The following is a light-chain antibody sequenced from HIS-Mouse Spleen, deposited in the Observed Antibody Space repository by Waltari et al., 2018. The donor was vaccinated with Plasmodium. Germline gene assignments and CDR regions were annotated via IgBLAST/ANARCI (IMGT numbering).Light chain of an antibody. CDR2: DNN. V-gene: IGLV1-51*01. CDR3: GTWDSSLSAGVV. CDR1: SPNIGNNY. Sequence: QSVLTQPPSVSAAPGQKVTISCSGRSPNIGNNYVTCYQQLPGTAPKLLIYDNNKRPSGIPDRFSGSKSGTSATLGITGLQTGDEADYYCGTWDSSLSAGVVFGGGTKLTVL. J-gene: IGLJ2*01.